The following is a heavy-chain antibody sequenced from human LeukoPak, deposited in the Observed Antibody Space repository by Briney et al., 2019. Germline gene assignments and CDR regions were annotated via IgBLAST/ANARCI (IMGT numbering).Heavy chain of an antibody. V-gene: IGHV4-59*08. CDR1: GGSISSYY. CDR2: MYYSGST. CDR3: ATYPPPWDSSSSGFGY. D-gene: IGHD6-6*01. J-gene: IGHJ4*02. Sequence: SETLSLTCTVSGGSISSYYRSWIRQPPGKGLEWIGYMYYSGSTNYNPSLKSRVTISVDTSKNQFSLNLSSVTAADTAVYYCATYPPPWDSSSSGFGYWGQGTLVTVSS.